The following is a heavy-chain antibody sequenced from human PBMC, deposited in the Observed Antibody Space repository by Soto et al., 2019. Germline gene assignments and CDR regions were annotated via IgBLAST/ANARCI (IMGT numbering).Heavy chain of an antibody. CDR3: ASGSGSVNDGPFTH. CDR2: INQDGSET. V-gene: IGHV3-7*05. CDR1: GFTFSTYW. D-gene: IGHD5-12*01. J-gene: IGHJ4*02. Sequence: EVQLVESGGDLVQPGGSLRLSCAASGFTFSTYWMKWVRQAPGKGMEWLANINQDGSETHYVDSVKGRFAISRDNAENSLYLQLNTLRSEDTALYYCASGSGSVNDGPFTHWGQGTLVTVSS.